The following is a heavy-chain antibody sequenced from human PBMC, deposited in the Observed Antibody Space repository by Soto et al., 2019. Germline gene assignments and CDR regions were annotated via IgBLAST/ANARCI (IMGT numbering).Heavy chain of an antibody. Sequence: GGSLRLSCAASGFTFSRYAMSWVRQAPGKGLEWVPVVSGSSNKTYFADSVKGRFTISRDNFKNTLYLQMNSLRAEDTAVYYCARPLLLWFGMDVWGQGTTVTVSS. CDR3: ARPLLLWFGMDV. CDR1: GFTFSRYA. J-gene: IGHJ6*02. V-gene: IGHV3-23*01. D-gene: IGHD3-10*01. CDR2: VSGSSNKT.